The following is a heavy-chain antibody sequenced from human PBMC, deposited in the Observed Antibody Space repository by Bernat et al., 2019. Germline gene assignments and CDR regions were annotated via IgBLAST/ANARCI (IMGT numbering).Heavy chain of an antibody. J-gene: IGHJ4*02. Sequence: EVQLLESGGGLVQPGRSLRLSCAASGFTFSSYAMHWVRQAPGKGLEWVSAIWGGGSNTYYADSVKGRFTISRDNSKNTLYLQMNSLRAEDTAIYYCARGGGAGCAGTSCYGCFDDWGQGTLVTVSS. CDR2: IWGGGSNT. D-gene: IGHD2-2*01. V-gene: IGHV3-23*01. CDR1: GFTFSSYA. CDR3: ARGGGAGCAGTSCYGCFDD.